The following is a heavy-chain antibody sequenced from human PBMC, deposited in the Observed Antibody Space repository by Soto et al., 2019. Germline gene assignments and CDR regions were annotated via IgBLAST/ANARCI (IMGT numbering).Heavy chain of an antibody. CDR2: IGTRGNTK. CDR1: GFTFSDYY. J-gene: IGHJ4*02. V-gene: IGHV3-11*01. CDR3: ARDGTEYYGEYYDY. Sequence: GGSLRLSCATSGFTFSDYYMSWVRQAPGKGLEWVSYIGTRGNTKYYADSVRGRFTISRDNAKNSLYLQMNSLRADDTAVYYCARDGTEYYGEYYDYWGQGIPVTVSS. D-gene: IGHD4-17*01.